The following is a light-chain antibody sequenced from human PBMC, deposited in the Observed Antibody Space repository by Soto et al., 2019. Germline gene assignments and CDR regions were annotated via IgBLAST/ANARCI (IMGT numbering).Light chain of an antibody. CDR2: DVS. Sequence: QSALTQPRSVSGSPGRSVTISCTGTSSDVGGYNYVSWYQQHPGKAPKLMIYDVSERPSGVPDRFSGSKSGNTASLTISGLQAEDEADYYCCSYAGSYTYVFATGTKVTVL. V-gene: IGLV2-11*01. CDR3: CSYAGSYTYV. CDR1: SSDVGGYNY. J-gene: IGLJ1*01.